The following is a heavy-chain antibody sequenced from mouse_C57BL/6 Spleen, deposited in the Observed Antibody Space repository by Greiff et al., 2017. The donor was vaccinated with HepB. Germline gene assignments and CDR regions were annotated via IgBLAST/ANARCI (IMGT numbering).Heavy chain of an antibody. J-gene: IGHJ4*01. V-gene: IGHV1-66*01. CDR3: AKIGGYYGNYAMDY. Sequence: VKLQESGPELVKPGASVKISCKASGYSFTSYYIHWVKQRPGQGLEWIGWIYPGSGNTKYNEKFKGKATLTADTSSSTAYMQLSSLTSEDSAVYYCAKIGGYYGNYAMDYWGQGTSVTVSS. CDR2: IYPGSGNT. CDR1: GYSFTSYY. D-gene: IGHD2-1*01.